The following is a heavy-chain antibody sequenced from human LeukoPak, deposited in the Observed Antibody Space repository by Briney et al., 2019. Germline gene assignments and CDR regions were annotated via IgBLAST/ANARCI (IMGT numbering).Heavy chain of an antibody. Sequence: PGGSLRLSCEASGFSFPYGMSWVRQAPGKGLEWVSGITNSGENTYYADSVKGRFTISRDNSKNTLFLEMNSLRVEDTAVYYCARDLMGIAYRGAFYYWGQGTLVTVSS. CDR2: ITNSGENT. CDR1: GFSFPYG. V-gene: IGHV3-23*01. D-gene: IGHD6-13*01. CDR3: ARDLMGIAYRGAFYY. J-gene: IGHJ4*02.